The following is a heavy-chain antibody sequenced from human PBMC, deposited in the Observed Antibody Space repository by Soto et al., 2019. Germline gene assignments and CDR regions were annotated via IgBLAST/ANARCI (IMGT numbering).Heavy chain of an antibody. CDR1: GFTFSGSA. V-gene: IGHV3-73*02. CDR2: IRSKANSYAT. Sequence: EVQLVESGGGLVQPGGSLKLSCAASGFTFSGSAMHWVRQASGKGLEWVGRIRSKANSYATAYAASVKGRFTISRDDSKNTEYLQMNSLKTEDTAVYYCTSLSYCSGGSCYPWFDPWGQGTLVTVSS. CDR3: TSLSYCSGGSCYPWFDP. D-gene: IGHD2-15*01. J-gene: IGHJ5*02.